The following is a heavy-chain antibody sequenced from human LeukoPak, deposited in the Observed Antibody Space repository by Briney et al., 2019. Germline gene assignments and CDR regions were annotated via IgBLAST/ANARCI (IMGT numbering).Heavy chain of an antibody. J-gene: IGHJ4*02. CDR2: INWNGGST. CDR3: ARAYYDSTGYYEGGEDY. V-gene: IGHV3-20*04. D-gene: IGHD3-22*01. CDR1: GFTFDDYG. Sequence: RTGGSLRLSCAASGFTFDDYGMSWVRQAPGKGLEWVSGINWNGGSTGYADAVKGRFTISRDNAKNSLYLQMNNLRAEDTALYYCARAYYDSTGYYEGGEDYWGQGTLVTVSS.